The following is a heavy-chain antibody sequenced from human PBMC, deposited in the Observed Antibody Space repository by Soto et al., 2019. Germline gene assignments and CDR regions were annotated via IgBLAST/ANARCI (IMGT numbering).Heavy chain of an antibody. Sequence: QVQLVQSGAEVKKPGASVKVSCKASGYTFTTYALHWVRQAPGQRLEWMGWINAGNGDTKYSQKFQGRVTFTRYTSASTAYMELSSLRSEDTAVYYCARGYQLKWYYYGMDVWGQGTSVTVSS. CDR2: INAGNGDT. J-gene: IGHJ6*02. V-gene: IGHV1-3*01. CDR3: ARGYQLKWYYYGMDV. D-gene: IGHD2-2*01. CDR1: GYTFTTYA.